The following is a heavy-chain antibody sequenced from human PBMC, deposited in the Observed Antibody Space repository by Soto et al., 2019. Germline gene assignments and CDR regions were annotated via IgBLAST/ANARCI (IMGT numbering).Heavy chain of an antibody. D-gene: IGHD1-26*01. J-gene: IGHJ6*01. V-gene: IGHV1-69*01. CDR1: GDTFKNCV. CDR3: AADLGCGKVSVV. CDR2: IIPLFGTT. Sequence: QVQVVQSGVEVRRPGSSVKVSCKASGDTFKNCVISWVRQAPGQGLEWMGGIIPLFGTTDFAQRFQGRLTITTDETTTTSYMELSRLRSEDTGMYYCAADLGCGKVSVVWGQGTTVIVSS.